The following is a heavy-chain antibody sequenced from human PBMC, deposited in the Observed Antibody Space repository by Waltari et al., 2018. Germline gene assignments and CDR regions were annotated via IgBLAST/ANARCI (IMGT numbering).Heavy chain of an antibody. V-gene: IGHV1-69*09. J-gene: IGHJ5*02. D-gene: IGHD1-1*01. CDR1: GYTFTSYD. CDR2: IIPILGIA. Sequence: QVQLVQSGAEVKKPGASVKVSCKASGYTFTSYDISWVRQAPGQGLEWMGRIIPILGIANYAQKFQGRVTITADKSTSTAYMELSSLRSEDTAVYYCARGTDNQGWFDPWGQGTLVTVSS. CDR3: ARGTDNQGWFDP.